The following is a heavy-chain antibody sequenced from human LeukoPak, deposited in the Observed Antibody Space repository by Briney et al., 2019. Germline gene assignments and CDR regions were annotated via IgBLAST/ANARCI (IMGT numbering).Heavy chain of an antibody. V-gene: IGHV3-53*01. Sequence: TGGSLRLSCAASGFTVSSNYMSWVRQAPGKGLEWVSVIYSGGSTDHADSVKGRFTISRDNSKNTVYLQMNSLRAEDTAVYYCARDLGKAAAERDYWGQGTLVTVSS. CDR1: GFTVSSNY. D-gene: IGHD6-13*01. CDR3: ARDLGKAAAERDY. J-gene: IGHJ4*02. CDR2: IYSGGST.